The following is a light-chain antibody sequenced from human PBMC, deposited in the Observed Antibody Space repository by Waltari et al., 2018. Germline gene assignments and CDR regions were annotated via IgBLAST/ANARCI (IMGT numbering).Light chain of an antibody. CDR1: KSGDKY. V-gene: IGLV3-1*01. CDR2: QDS. Sequence: SYELTQPPSVSVSPGQPASITCSGDKSGDKYACWYQQKPGQSPVLVIYQDSKRPSGIPERFSGSNSGNTATLTISGTQAMDEADYYCQAWDSSTDVVFGGGTKLTVL. J-gene: IGLJ2*01. CDR3: QAWDSSTDVV.